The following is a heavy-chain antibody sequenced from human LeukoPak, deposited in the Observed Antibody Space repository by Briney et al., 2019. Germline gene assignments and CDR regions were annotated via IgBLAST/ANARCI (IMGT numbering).Heavy chain of an antibody. Sequence: GGSLRLSCAASGFTFSDYWIHWVRQAPGKGLVWVSHINTDGSITNYADSVKGRFSISRDNAKNTLYLQMSSLRAEDTAVYYCARDRGPRTGFMVREAYDYWGQGTLVTVSS. J-gene: IGHJ4*02. V-gene: IGHV3-74*01. CDR1: GFTFSDYW. CDR3: ARDRGPRTGFMVREAYDY. D-gene: IGHD3-10*01. CDR2: INTDGSIT.